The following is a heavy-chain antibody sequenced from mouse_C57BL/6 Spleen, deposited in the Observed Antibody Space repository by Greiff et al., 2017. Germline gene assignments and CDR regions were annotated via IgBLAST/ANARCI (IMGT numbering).Heavy chain of an antibody. Sequence: VQLQQPGAELVMPGASVKLSCKASGYTFTSYWMPWVQQRPGQGLEWIGEIDPSDSSTNYTHKFKGKSTLTVDKSSSTAYMQLSSLTSEDAAVYYCARGEAWFAYWGQGTLVTVSA. J-gene: IGHJ3*01. CDR1: GYTFTSYW. CDR3: ARGEAWFAY. V-gene: IGHV1-69*01. CDR2: IDPSDSST.